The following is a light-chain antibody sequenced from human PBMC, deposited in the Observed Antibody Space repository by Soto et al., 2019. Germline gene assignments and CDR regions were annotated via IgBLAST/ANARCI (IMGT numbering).Light chain of an antibody. V-gene: IGKV1-12*01. J-gene: IGKJ4*01. CDR2: AAS. CDR1: QGISSW. CDR3: QQANSFPLPT. Sequence: DIQMTQSPSSVSASVGDRATITCRASQGISSWFAWYQQKPGKAPKLLIYAASSLHSGVPSRFSGGGSGTDFTLSSSRLQPEDFATYYGQQANSFPLPTFGGGTKVEIK.